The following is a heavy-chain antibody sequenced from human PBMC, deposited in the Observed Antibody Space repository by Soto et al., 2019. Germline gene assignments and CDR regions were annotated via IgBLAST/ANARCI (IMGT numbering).Heavy chain of an antibody. D-gene: IGHD1-7*01. CDR2: ISAYNGNT. Sequence: ASVKVSCKASGYTFTSYGISWVRLAPGQGLEWMGWISAYNGNTYYPGSVKGRFTISRENAKNSLYLQMNSLRAEDTDVYYCARVASSFELALDYSGQGTLVTVSS. CDR3: ARVASSFELALDY. V-gene: IGHV1-18*01. J-gene: IGHJ4*02. CDR1: GYTFTSYG.